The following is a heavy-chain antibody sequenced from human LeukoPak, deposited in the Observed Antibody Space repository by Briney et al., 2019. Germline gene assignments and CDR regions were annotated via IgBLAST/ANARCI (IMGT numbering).Heavy chain of an antibody. CDR2: IYYSGST. J-gene: IGHJ4*02. D-gene: IGHD3-16*01. V-gene: IGHV4-59*01. CDR3: ARDRRGLDY. CDR1: GGSISSYY. Sequence: SETLSLTCTVSGGSISSYYWSWIRQPPGKGPEWIGYIYYSGSTNYNPSLKSRVTISVDTSKNQFSLKLSSVTAADTAVYYCARDRRGLDYWGQGTLVTVSS.